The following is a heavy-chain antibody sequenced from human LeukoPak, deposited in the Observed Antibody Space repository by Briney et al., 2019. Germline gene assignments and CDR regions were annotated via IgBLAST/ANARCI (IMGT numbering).Heavy chain of an antibody. CDR2: IYHSGKS. J-gene: IGHJ4*02. D-gene: IGHD3-10*01. CDR3: ASSRRVPGVSIGYFDS. CDR1: GYSISSGYY. Sequence: PSETLSLTCSVSGYSISSGYYWDWIRQPPGEGLEWIASIYHSGKSYYNPSHKSRVTISVDTSKNQFSLKLSSVTAADTAVYYCASSRRVPGVSIGYFDSWGQGTLVTVSS. V-gene: IGHV4-38-2*02.